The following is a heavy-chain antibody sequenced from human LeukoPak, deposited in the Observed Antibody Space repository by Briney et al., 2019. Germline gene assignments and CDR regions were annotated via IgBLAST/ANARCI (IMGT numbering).Heavy chain of an antibody. CDR2: IYYSGST. D-gene: IGHD3-10*01. CDR1: GFTFSSYS. V-gene: IGHV4-39*07. Sequence: GSLRLSCAASGFTFSSYSMNWVRQPPGKGLEWIGSIYYSGSTYYNPSLKSRVTISVDTSKTPFSLKLSSVTAADTAVYYCARVDMVRGVFDYWGQGTLVTVSS. J-gene: IGHJ4*02. CDR3: ARVDMVRGVFDY.